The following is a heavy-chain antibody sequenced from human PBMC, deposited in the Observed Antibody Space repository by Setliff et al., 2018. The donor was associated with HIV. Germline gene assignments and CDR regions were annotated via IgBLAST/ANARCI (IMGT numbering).Heavy chain of an antibody. Sequence: SETLSLTCDVSGGSISSGGYSWSWIRQPPGKGLEWIGYIYHRGSTYYNPSLKSRVTISIDTSKSQISLKLTSVTAADTAMYHCARVYYFDSSGYYQRGDVFDIWGQGTMVTVSS. J-gene: IGHJ3*02. CDR2: IYHRGST. CDR1: GGSISSGGYS. V-gene: IGHV4-30-2*01. CDR3: ARVYYFDSSGYYQRGDVFDI. D-gene: IGHD3-22*01.